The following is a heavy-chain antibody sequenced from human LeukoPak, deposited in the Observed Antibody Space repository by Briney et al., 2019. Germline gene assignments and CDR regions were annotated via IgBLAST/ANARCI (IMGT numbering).Heavy chain of an antibody. Sequence: PGGSLRLSCAASGLTFSSHWMHWVRQAPGKGLVWVSRITNDGSSTTYADSVKGRFTISRDNAKNSLFLQMNSLRPEDTALYYCVKGVLSSSWDYFDYWGQGTLVTVSS. CDR3: VKGVLSSSWDYFDY. CDR1: GLTFSSHW. CDR2: ITNDGSST. V-gene: IGHV3-74*01. J-gene: IGHJ4*02. D-gene: IGHD6-13*01.